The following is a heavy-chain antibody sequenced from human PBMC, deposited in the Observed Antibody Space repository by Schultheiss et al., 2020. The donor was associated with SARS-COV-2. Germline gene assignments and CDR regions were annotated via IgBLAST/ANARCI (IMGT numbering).Heavy chain of an antibody. CDR1: GGTFSSYA. V-gene: IGHV1-69*04. D-gene: IGHD2-2*01. Sequence: SVKVSCKASGGTFSSYAISWVRQAPGQGLEWMGRIIPILGIANYAQKFQGRVTMTRNTSISTAYMELSSLRSEDTAVYYCARGSYCSSTSCLLGYYYGMDVWGQGTTVTVSS. J-gene: IGHJ6*02. CDR2: IIPILGIA. CDR3: ARGSYCSSTSCLLGYYYGMDV.